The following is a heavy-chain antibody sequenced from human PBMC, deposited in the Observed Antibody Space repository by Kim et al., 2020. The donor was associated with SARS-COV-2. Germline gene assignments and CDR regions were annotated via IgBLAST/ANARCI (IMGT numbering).Heavy chain of an antibody. Sequence: AQKFQGRVTMTRNTSISTAYMELSSLRSEDTAVYYCARGRAIRYFDWLNYWGQGTLVTVSS. J-gene: IGHJ4*02. V-gene: IGHV1-8*01. CDR3: ARGRAIRYFDWLNY. D-gene: IGHD3-9*01.